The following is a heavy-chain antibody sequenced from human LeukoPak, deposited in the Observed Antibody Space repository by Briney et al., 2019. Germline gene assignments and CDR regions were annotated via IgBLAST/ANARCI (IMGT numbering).Heavy chain of an antibody. CDR3: ARVRGTLFDY. CDR1: GGSISNYY. V-gene: IGHV4-59*12. D-gene: IGHD3-16*01. J-gene: IGHJ4*02. Sequence: SETLSLTCTVSGGSISNYYWSWIRQPPGKGLEWIGYIYYGGSTKYNPSLESRVTISVDTSKNQFSLKLSSVTAADTAVYYCARVRGTLFDYWGQGTLVTVSS. CDR2: IYYGGST.